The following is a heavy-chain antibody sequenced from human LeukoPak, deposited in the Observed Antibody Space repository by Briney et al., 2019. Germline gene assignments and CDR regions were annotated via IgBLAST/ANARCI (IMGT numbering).Heavy chain of an antibody. Sequence: GGSLTLSCVVAGLTFTSYTMDWVRQAPGKGLEWLSSISSSSNDIYYADSVKGRFTISRDNAKNSVLLQMNSLRAEDTALYYCAIIRGRNSWGQGTLVTVSS. CDR2: ISSSSNDI. J-gene: IGHJ4*02. CDR1: GLTFTSYT. V-gene: IGHV3-21*01. CDR3: AIIRGRNS. D-gene: IGHD3-10*01.